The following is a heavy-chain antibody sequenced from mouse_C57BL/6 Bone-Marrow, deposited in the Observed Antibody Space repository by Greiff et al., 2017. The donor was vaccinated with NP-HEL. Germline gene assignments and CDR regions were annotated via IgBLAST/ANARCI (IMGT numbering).Heavy chain of an antibody. CDR2: ISNGGGST. CDR1: GFTFSDYY. Sequence: EVHLVESGGGLVQPGGSLKLSCAASGFTFSDYYMYWVRQTPEKRLEWVAYISNGGGSTYYPDTVTGRFTISRDNAKNTLYLQMSRLKSEDTAMYYCARHGRLPPFAYWGEGTLVTVSA. CDR3: ARHGRLPPFAY. V-gene: IGHV5-12*01. J-gene: IGHJ3*01. D-gene: IGHD2-4*01.